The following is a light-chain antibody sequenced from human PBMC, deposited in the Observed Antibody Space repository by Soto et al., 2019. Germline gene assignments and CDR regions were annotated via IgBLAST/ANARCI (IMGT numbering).Light chain of an antibody. Sequence: QSALTQPASVSGSPGQSITISCIGRDVGSYNLVSWYQHHPGKAPKLMIYEGSRRPSGVSNRFSGSKSGNTASLTISGLQAEDEVDYYCCSYAGYGTWVFGGGTKLTVL. V-gene: IGLV2-23*01. CDR3: CSYAGYGTWV. CDR2: EGS. CDR1: DVGSYNL. J-gene: IGLJ3*02.